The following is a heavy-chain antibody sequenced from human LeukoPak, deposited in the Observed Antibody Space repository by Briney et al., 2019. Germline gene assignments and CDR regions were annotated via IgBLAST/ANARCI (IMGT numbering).Heavy chain of an antibody. CDR1: GFTFSSYA. V-gene: IGHV3-23*01. CDR3: AKGTYYYDSSGYYSAAGPYYFDS. D-gene: IGHD3-22*01. Sequence: GGSLRLSCAASGFTFSSYAMSWVRQAPGKGLEWVSAISGSGGSTYYADSVKGRFTISRDNSKNTLYLQMNSLRAEDTAVYYCAKGTYYYDSSGYYSAAGPYYFDSWGQGTLVTVSS. CDR2: ISGSGGST. J-gene: IGHJ4*02.